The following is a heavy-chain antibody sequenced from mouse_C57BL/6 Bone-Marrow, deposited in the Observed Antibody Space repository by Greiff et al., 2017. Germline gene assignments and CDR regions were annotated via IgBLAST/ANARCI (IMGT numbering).Heavy chain of an antibody. CDR3: AREGTGKAY. Sequence: EVTLLESGGDLVKPGGSLKLSCAASGFTFSSYGMSWVRPTPDKRLEWVATISSGGSYTYYPDSVKGRFTISRDNAKNTLYLQMSSLKSEDTAMYYCAREGTGKAYWGQGTLVTVSA. CDR1: GFTFSSYG. CDR2: ISSGGSYT. D-gene: IGHD4-1*01. V-gene: IGHV5-6*02. J-gene: IGHJ3*01.